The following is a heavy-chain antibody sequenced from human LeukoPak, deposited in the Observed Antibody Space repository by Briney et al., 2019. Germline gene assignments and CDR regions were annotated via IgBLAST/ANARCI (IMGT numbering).Heavy chain of an antibody. CDR1: GFTFSIYS. Sequence: GGSLRLSCAASGFTFSIYSMNWLRQAPGKGLECVSSITSSSSYIYYADSVKGRFTISRDNAKNSLYLQMNSLRAEDTAVYYCARPGIADYWGQGTLVTVSS. J-gene: IGHJ4*02. CDR3: ARPGIADY. V-gene: IGHV3-21*01. CDR2: ITSSSSYI. D-gene: IGHD6-13*01.